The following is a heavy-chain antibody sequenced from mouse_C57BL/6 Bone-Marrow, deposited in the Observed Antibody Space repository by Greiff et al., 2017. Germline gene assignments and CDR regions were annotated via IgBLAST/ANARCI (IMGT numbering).Heavy chain of an antibody. Sequence: LQQPGAELVMPGASVMLSCKASGYTFTSYWMHWVKQRPGQGLEWIGEIDPSDSYTNYNQKFKDKSTLTVDKSSSTDYMKHSSLTSEDSAVYYCAEGLDWFAYWGQGTLVTVSA. D-gene: IGHD3-3*01. CDR2: IDPSDSYT. J-gene: IGHJ3*01. CDR3: AEGLDWFAY. V-gene: IGHV1-69*01. CDR1: GYTFTSYW.